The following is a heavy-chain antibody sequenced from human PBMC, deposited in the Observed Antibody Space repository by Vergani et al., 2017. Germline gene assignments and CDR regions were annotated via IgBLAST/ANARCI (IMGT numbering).Heavy chain of an antibody. CDR3: VKDAGINENLFDT. CDR1: GFTFSTYA. Sequence: EVQLLESGGSLKQPGGSVRLSCAVSGFTFSTYAMHWVRQAPGKGLEWVSALAGGCGSTYYADSFKGRFIISRDNSRDTLYLQMNSLRPEYTATYYFVKDAGINENLFDTWGQGTLVTVSS. CDR2: LAGGCGST. V-gene: IGHV3-23*01. D-gene: IGHD1-1*01. J-gene: IGHJ5*02.